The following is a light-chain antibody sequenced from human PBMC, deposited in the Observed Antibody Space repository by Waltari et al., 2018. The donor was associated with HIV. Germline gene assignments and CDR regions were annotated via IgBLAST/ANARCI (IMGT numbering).Light chain of an antibody. Sequence: QSVLTQPPSVSAAPGQKVTISCSGSSSNIGNNFVSWFQQLPGTAPQLLIYDKTRRPSGIPDRFSGSKAGTSATLGITGLQSGDEADYYCGTWDSSLSAWVFGGGTKLTVL. V-gene: IGLV1-51*01. J-gene: IGLJ2*01. CDR3: GTWDSSLSAWV. CDR1: SSNIGNNF. CDR2: DKT.